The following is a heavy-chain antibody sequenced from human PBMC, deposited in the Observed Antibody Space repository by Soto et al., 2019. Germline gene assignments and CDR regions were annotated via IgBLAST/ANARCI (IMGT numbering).Heavy chain of an antibody. D-gene: IGHD2-21*01. CDR3: AASCVACGGFNYYGMDV. Sequence: PSETLSLTCTVSGGSISSYYWTWIRQPPGKGLEWIGFMYNSGSTHYNPSLKSRVTISLDTSKNQFSLNLRSVTAADTAVYYCAASCVACGGFNYYGMDVWGQGTTVTVSS. V-gene: IGHV4-59*08. CDR2: MYNSGST. J-gene: IGHJ6*02. CDR1: GGSISSYY.